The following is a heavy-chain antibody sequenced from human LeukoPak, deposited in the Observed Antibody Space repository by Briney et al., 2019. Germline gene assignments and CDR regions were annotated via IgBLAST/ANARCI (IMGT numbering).Heavy chain of an antibody. CDR3: ARSTFESDLGY. J-gene: IGHJ4*02. CDR1: GGSISSYY. D-gene: IGHD3-16*01. Sequence: SETLSLTCIVSGGSISSYYWSWIRQPPGKGLEWIGYIYYSGSTNYNPSLKSRVTISVDTSKNQFSLKLNSVTAADTAVYYCARSTFESDLGYWGQGTLVTVSS. CDR2: IYYSGST. V-gene: IGHV4-59*01.